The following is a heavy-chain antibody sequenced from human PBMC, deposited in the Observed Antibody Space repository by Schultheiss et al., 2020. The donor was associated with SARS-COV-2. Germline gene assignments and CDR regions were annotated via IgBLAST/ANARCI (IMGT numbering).Heavy chain of an antibody. Sequence: GGSLRLSCAASGFTFSSYAMSWVRQAPGKGLEWVSAISGSGGSTYYADSVKGRFTISRDNSKNTLYLQMNSLRAEDTAVYYCAKSPYGYSSSWEYFQHWGQGTLVTVSS. CDR2: ISGSGGST. CDR3: AKSPYGYSSSWEYFQH. D-gene: IGHD6-13*01. V-gene: IGHV3-23*01. CDR1: GFTFSSYA. J-gene: IGHJ1*01.